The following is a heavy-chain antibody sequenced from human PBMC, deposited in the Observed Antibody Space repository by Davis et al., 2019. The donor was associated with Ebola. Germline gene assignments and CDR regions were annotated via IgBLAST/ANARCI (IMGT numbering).Heavy chain of an antibody. CDR2: IIPILDMF. CDR1: GGTFSIYA. V-gene: IGHV1-69*04. CDR3: ARIDNDGTQYSMDV. Sequence: SVKVSCKASGGTFSIYAFSWVRQAPGQGLEWMGRIIPILDMFDYAQNFQDRLTLTADKSTITAYMELTSLTLEDTAVYYCARIDNDGTQYSMDVWGQGTTVTISS. J-gene: IGHJ6*02. D-gene: IGHD1-1*01.